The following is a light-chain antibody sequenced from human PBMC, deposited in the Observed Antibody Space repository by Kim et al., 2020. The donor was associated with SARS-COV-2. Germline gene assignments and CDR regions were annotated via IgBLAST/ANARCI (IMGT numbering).Light chain of an antibody. J-gene: IGLJ3*02. V-gene: IGLV2-14*03. Sequence: QSALTQPASVSGSPGQSITISCTGTSSDVDDYNYVSWYQQYPGKAPKVIMYDVLIRPSGISNRFSGSKSGNTASLTISGLQAEDEADYICTSYKKSSGWVFGGGTKVTVL. CDR3: TSYKKSSGWV. CDR1: SSDVDDYNY. CDR2: DVL.